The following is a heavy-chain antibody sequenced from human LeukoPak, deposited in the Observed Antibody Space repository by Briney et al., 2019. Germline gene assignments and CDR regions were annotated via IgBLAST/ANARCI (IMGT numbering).Heavy chain of an antibody. Sequence: SGSLSLTRTVSGYSITRGYYGGWIPQPPGKGRDWIGSIYHGGSTYYNPSIKSRVTISLDTSKNQFSLKLRSVTAADTAVYYCARVSHSKDSGYDHYYYYCMDVWGKGTTVTASS. CDR1: GYSITRGYY. D-gene: IGHD5-12*01. V-gene: IGHV4-38-2*02. J-gene: IGHJ6*03. CDR3: ARVSHSKDSGYDHYYYYCMDV. CDR2: IYHGGST.